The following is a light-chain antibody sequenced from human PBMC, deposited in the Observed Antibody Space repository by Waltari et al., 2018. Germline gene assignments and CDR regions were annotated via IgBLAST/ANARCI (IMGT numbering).Light chain of an antibody. Sequence: QSVLTQPPSASGTPGQRVTISCSGSSSNIGGNIVNWYRQVPGTAPKLLIHSNGRRPSGVPALVSGSKSGTSASLAISGLQSEDEADYYCVAWDDTLSGMVFGGGTKLTVL. V-gene: IGLV1-44*01. CDR1: SSNIGGNI. CDR3: VAWDDTLSGMV. CDR2: SNG. J-gene: IGLJ3*02.